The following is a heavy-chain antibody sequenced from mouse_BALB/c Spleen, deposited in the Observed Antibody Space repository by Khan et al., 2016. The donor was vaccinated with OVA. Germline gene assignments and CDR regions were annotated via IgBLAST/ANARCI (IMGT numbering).Heavy chain of an antibody. V-gene: IGHV5-9-3*01. CDR1: GFTFSSYA. CDR3: ASNLVDSRAMGY. CDR2: ISSGGHYT. J-gene: IGHJ4*01. Sequence: EVELVESGGGLVKPGGSLKLSCSASGFTFSSYAMSWVRQTPEKRLEVVATISSGGHYTFYTDSVKGRCTISRDNARNTLYLQMSSLRSEDTAMYYWASNLVDSRAMGYGGQGTSVTVSS. D-gene: IGHD2-13*01.